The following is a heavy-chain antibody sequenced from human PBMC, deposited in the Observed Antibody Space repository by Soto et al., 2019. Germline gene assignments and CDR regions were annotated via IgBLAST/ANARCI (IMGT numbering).Heavy chain of an antibody. J-gene: IGHJ4*02. D-gene: IGHD6-19*01. CDR2: IWYDGSNK. CDR3: ARSSSGLYVDY. V-gene: IGHV3-33*01. CDR1: GFTFSSYG. Sequence: GEFLRLSCAASGFTFSSYGMHWVRQAPGKGLEWVAVIWYDGSNKYYADSVKGRFTISRDNSKNTLYLQMNSLRAEDTAVYYCARSSSGLYVDYWGQGTQVTVSS.